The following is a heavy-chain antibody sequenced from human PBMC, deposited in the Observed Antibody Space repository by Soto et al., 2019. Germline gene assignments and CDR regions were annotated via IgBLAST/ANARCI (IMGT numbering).Heavy chain of an antibody. V-gene: IGHV3-7*01. Sequence: VHLVESGGGLVEPGGSLRLPCAASGFMFSSYWMSWVRQAPGEGLEWVANIKQDGSEIHYLESVEGRFTIFRDNARRSLYLQMNSLRAEDTAVYFCATYSGSYFPVGHDRWGQGTLVVVSS. CDR1: GFMFSSYW. CDR2: IKQDGSEI. D-gene: IGHD3-10*01. J-gene: IGHJ4*02. CDR3: ATYSGSYFPVGHDR.